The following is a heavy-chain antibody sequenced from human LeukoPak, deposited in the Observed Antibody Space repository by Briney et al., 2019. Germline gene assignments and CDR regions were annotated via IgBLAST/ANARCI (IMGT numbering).Heavy chain of an antibody. CDR3: ARSGLRYFVCPDY. V-gene: IGHV3-7*05. CDR2: IKQDGSEK. Sequence: GGSLRLSCAASGFTFSRYWMSWVRQAPGKGLEWVATIKQDGSEKYYVDSVKGRFTISRDTAKNSLSLQMNSLRAEDTAVYYCARSGLRYFVCPDYWGQGALVTVSS. D-gene: IGHD3-9*01. J-gene: IGHJ4*02. CDR1: GFTFSRYW.